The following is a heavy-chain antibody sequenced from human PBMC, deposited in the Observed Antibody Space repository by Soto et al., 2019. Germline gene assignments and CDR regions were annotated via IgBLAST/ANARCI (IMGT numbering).Heavy chain of an antibody. Sequence: ASVKVSCKVSGYTLTELSMHWVRQAPGKGLEWMGGFDPEDGETIYAQKFQGRVTMTEDTSTDTAYMELSSLRSEDTAVYYCATASVWISSSSSPDRHWFDPWGQGALVTVSS. CDR1: GYTLTELS. D-gene: IGHD6-6*01. CDR2: FDPEDGET. CDR3: ATASVWISSSSSPDRHWFDP. J-gene: IGHJ5*02. V-gene: IGHV1-24*01.